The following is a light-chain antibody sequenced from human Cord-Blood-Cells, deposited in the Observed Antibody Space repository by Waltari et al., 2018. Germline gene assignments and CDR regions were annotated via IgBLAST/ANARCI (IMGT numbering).Light chain of an antibody. CDR2: WAS. V-gene: IGKV4-1*01. J-gene: IGKJ4*01. CDR3: QQYYSTPLT. Sequence: IVLTHSPDSLPVSLGERASINCKSRQSVLYSSNNNNYLVWSQQKPAQPPKLLIYWASTRESGVPDRFSGSGSGTDFTLTISSLQAEDVAVYYCQQYYSTPLTFGGGTKVEIK. CDR1: QSVLYSSNNNNY.